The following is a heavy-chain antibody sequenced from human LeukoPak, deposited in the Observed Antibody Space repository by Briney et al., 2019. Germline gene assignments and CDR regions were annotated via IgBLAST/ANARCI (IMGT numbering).Heavy chain of an antibody. V-gene: IGHV3-74*01. D-gene: IGHD3-22*01. CDR3: ARGAYYYDSSGYRPTTEYYFDY. J-gene: IGHJ4*02. Sequence: GGSLRLSCAASGFTFSSYWMHWVRQAPGKGLVWVSRINSDGSSTSYADSVKGRFTISRDNAKNSLYLQMNSLRAEDTAVYYCARGAYYYDSSGYRPTTEYYFDYWGQGTLVTVSS. CDR1: GFTFSSYW. CDR2: INSDGSST.